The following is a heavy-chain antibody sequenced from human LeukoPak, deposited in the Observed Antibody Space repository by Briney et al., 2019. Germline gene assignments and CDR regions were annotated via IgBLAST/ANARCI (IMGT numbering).Heavy chain of an antibody. CDR1: GFTFSSYN. J-gene: IGHJ4*02. Sequence: GGSLRLSCAASGFTFSSYNMHWVRQATGKGLEWVSAIGTAGDTYYPGSVKGRFTISRENAKNSLYLQMNSLRAGDTAVYYCARAHTMVQGVITAFDYWGQGTLVTVSS. CDR3: ARAHTMVQGVITAFDY. CDR2: IGTAGDT. D-gene: IGHD3-10*01. V-gene: IGHV3-13*01.